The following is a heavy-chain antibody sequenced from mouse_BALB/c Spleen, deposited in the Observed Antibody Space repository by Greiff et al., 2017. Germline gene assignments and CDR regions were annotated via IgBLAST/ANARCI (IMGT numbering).Heavy chain of an antibody. D-gene: IGHD2-14*01. V-gene: IGHV1S137*01. CDR2: ISTYYGDA. CDR1: GYTFTDYA. J-gene: IGHJ3*01. CDR3: ARPYRYDEAWFAY. Sequence: VQLQQSGAELVRPGVSVKISCTGSGYTFTDYAMHWVKQSHAKSLEWIGVISTYYGDASYNQKFKGKATMTVDKSSSTAYMELARLTSEDSAIYYCARPYRYDEAWFAYWGQGTLVTVSA.